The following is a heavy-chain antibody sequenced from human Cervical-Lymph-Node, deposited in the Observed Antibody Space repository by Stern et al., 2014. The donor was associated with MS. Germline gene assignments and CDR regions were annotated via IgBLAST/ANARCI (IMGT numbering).Heavy chain of an antibody. V-gene: IGHV1-2*06. CDR3: ARIYCSGDECYHSFDT. CDR1: GYRFSTFY. J-gene: IGHJ4*02. Sequence: QVQLVQSWAEVKKPGASVKVSCKASGYRFSTFYLHWLRQAPGQGLQWIGRIEPGSGATNSSQTFQGRLTMTRDRSITTAYLELSGLRSDDTAVYYCARIYCSGDECYHSFDTWGQGTLVTVSS. CDR2: IEPGSGAT. D-gene: IGHD3-16*02.